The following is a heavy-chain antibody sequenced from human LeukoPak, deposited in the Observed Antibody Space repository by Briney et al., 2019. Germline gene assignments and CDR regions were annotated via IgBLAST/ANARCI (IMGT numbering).Heavy chain of an antibody. D-gene: IGHD1-1*01. CDR1: GXTFSTYW. V-gene: IGHV3-7*04. CDR3: ARDSPGYLAYDS. Sequence: GGSLRLSCAASGXTFSTYWMTWVRQAPGKGPEWVANIKEDGSATYYVDFVKGRFTISRDNAKKSLYLQMNSLRAEDTAVYYCARDSPGYLAYDSWGQGTLVTVSS. J-gene: IGHJ4*02. CDR2: IKEDGSAT.